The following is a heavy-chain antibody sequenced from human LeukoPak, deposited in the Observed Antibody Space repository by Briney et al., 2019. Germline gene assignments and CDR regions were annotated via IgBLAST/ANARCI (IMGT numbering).Heavy chain of an antibody. CDR3: AKDLEGQWLVYSLDY. Sequence: GRSLRLSCAASGFTFSSYAMHWVRQAPGKGLEWVAVISYDGSNKYYADSVKGRFTISRDNSKNTLYLQMNSLRAEDTAVYYCAKDLEGQWLVYSLDYWGQGTLVTVSS. D-gene: IGHD6-19*01. J-gene: IGHJ4*02. V-gene: IGHV3-30*04. CDR2: ISYDGSNK. CDR1: GFTFSSYA.